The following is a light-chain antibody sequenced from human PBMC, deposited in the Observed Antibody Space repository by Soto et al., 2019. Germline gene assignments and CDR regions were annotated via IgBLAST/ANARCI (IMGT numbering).Light chain of an antibody. CDR1: SSDVGGYNY. V-gene: IGLV2-14*01. CDR2: EVN. CDR3: SSYTSSSTWV. J-gene: IGLJ3*02. Sequence: QSALTQPASVSGSPGQSITISCTGTSSDVGGYNYVSWYQQHPGKVPKLMIYEVNNRPSGVSNRFSGSKSGNTASLTISGLQAEDEADYYCSSYTSSSTWVFGGGTKVTVL.